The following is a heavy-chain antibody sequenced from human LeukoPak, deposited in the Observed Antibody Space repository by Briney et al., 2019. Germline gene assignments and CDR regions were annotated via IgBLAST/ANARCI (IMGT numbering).Heavy chain of an antibody. V-gene: IGHV5-51*01. CDR2: IYPGDSDT. Sequence: GASLKISCQGSGSRFTTYWIGWVRQMPGKGLECMGIIYPGDSDTRYSPSFQGQVTISADKSINTAYLQWSSLKASDTAMYYCARLGTYWSNYYFEYWGQGTLVTVSS. D-gene: IGHD3-10*01. J-gene: IGHJ4*02. CDR1: GSRFTTYW. CDR3: ARLGTYWSNYYFEY.